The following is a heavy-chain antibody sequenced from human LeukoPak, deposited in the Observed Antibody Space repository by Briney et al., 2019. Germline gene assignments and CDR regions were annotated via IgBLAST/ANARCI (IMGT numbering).Heavy chain of an antibody. Sequence: GGSLRLSCAASGFTFSSYWMTWVRQPPGRGLEWVANIKPDGSADYYVDSVKGRFTISRDNAKNSLYLQMNSLRADDTALYYCARDCAIATVGSYYWGQRTLVTVA. CDR3: ARDCAIATVGSYY. CDR1: GFTFSSYW. J-gene: IGHJ4*02. D-gene: IGHD4-11*01. CDR2: IKPDGSAD. V-gene: IGHV3-7*01.